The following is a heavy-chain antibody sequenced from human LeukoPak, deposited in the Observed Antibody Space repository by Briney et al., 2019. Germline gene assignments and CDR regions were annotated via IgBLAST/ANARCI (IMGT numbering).Heavy chain of an antibody. CDR2: IWYDGRNK. D-gene: IGHD3-22*01. J-gene: IGHJ6*02. Sequence: VIWYDGRNKYYADSVKGRFTISRDNAKNSLYLQMDSLRAADTAVYYCARDPGRQYSSVADVWGQGTTVTVSS. V-gene: IGHV3-33*01. CDR3: ARDPGRQYSSVADV.